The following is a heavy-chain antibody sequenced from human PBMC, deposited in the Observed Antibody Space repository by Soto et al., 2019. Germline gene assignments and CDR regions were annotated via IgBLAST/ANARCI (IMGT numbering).Heavy chain of an antibody. Sequence: QVHLVQSGAEVKKPGASVKVSCKGSGYTFTSYGITWVRQAPGQGLEWMGWISAHNGNTDYAQKLQGRGIVTRDTSTSTAYMELRSLRYDATAVYYCARGRYGDYWGQGALVTVSS. CDR2: ISAHNGNT. V-gene: IGHV1-18*01. CDR1: GYTFTSYG. J-gene: IGHJ4*02. D-gene: IGHD1-1*01. CDR3: ARGRYGDY.